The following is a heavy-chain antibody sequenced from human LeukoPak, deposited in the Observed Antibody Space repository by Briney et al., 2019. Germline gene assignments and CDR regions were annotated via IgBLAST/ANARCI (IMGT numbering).Heavy chain of an antibody. J-gene: IGHJ4*02. CDR3: AAEESYGYGNFGY. D-gene: IGHD5-18*01. Sequence: KPSETLSLTCTVSGGSNSRSSNYWGWIRQSPGKGLEWIGSIYYSGSTYYNPSLKSRVTISIDTSKNQFSLKLSSVTAADTAVYYCAAEESYGYGNFGYWGQGTLVTVSS. V-gene: IGHV4-39*07. CDR2: IYYSGST. CDR1: GGSNSRSSNY.